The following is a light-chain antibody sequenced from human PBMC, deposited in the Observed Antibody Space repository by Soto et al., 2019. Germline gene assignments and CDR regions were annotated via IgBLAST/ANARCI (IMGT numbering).Light chain of an antibody. J-gene: IGKJ1*01. CDR2: AAS. V-gene: IGKV1-27*01. Sequence: DIQMTQSPSSLSASVGDRVTITCRASQGISNYLAWYQQKPGKVPKLLIYAASTLQSGVPSRFSGSGSGTYFTLSISSLQPEDGATYYCQKYNSAPPTFGQGTKVDIK. CDR3: QKYNSAPPT. CDR1: QGISNY.